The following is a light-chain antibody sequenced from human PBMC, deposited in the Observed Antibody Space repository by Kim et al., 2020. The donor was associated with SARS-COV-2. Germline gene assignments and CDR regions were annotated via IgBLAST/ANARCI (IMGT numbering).Light chain of an antibody. V-gene: IGLV2-23*02. J-gene: IGLJ1*01. CDR3: CSCAGSSTYV. CDR2: EVS. Sequence: RSITISCTGTSSDVGSYNLVSWYQQHPGKAPKLMIYEVSRRPSGVSNRFSGSKSGNTASLTISRLQAEDEADYYCCSCAGSSTYVFGTGTKVTVL. CDR1: SSDVGSYNL.